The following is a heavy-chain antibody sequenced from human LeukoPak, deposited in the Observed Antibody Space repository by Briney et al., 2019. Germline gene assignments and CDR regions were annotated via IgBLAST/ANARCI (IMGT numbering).Heavy chain of an antibody. CDR1: GYSISSGCY. CDR3: ARGYGSGSYYFAS. V-gene: IGHV4-38-2*01. J-gene: IGHJ4*02. CDR2: IYHFGTT. D-gene: IGHD3-10*01. Sequence: SETLSLTCAVSGYSISSGCYWGWIRQPPGTGLEWIGSIYHFGTTYYNPSLKSRLTISIDTSKNHFSLQLTSVTAADTAVYYCARGYGSGSYYFASWGQGTLVTVSS.